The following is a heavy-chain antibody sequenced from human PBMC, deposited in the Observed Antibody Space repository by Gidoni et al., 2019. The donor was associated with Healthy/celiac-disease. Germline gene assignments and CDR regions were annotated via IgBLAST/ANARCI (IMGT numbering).Heavy chain of an antibody. J-gene: IGHJ4*02. CDR2: IYYSGST. CDR3: AGSMVATGSNDY. V-gene: IGHV4-59*01. D-gene: IGHD5-12*01. Sequence: QVQLQESGPGLVKPSETLSLPCTVSGGSISSYYWSWIRQPPGKGLAWLVYIYYSGSTNYNPSLKSRVTISVDTSKNQFSLKLSSVTAADTAVYYCAGSMVATGSNDYWGQGTLVTVSS. CDR1: GGSISSYY.